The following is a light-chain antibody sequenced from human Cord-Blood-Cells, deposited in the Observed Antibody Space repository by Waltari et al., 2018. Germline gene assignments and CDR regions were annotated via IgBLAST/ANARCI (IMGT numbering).Light chain of an antibody. CDR1: QSVSSN. CDR2: GAS. Sequence: DIMLTPSPATLSVSPGERATLSCRASQSVSSNLAWYQQKPGQAPRLLIYGASTRATGIPARFSGSGSGTEFTLTISSLQSEDFAVYYCQQYNNCPYTFGQGTKLEIK. J-gene: IGKJ2*01. V-gene: IGKV3-15*01. CDR3: QQYNNCPYT.